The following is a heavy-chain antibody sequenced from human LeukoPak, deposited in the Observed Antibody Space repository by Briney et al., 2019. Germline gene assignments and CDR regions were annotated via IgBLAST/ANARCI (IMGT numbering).Heavy chain of an antibody. CDR1: GASITGHY. CDR2: ISHIGST. CDR3: ARDRISISALDM. Sequence: SETLSLTCTVSGASITGHYLTWIRQPPGNGLEWIGYISHIGSTNYNPSLKSRVTISVDTSKNQFSLKLTSVTAADTALYYCARDRISISALDMWGQGTMVTVSS. V-gene: IGHV4-59*11. D-gene: IGHD1-14*01. J-gene: IGHJ3*02.